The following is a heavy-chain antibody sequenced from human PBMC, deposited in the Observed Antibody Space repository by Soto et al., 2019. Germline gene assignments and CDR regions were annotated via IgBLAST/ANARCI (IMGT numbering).Heavy chain of an antibody. V-gene: IGHV3-23*01. CDR1: RFAFSSCT. Sequence: GGPLTLSCAASRFAFSSCTMSWVRQAPGKGLEWISAVSGSGGSTYYADSVKGRFTISRDNSKDTLYLQMNNLRAEDTAVYYCAKPPDYNWNDYWGQGT. CDR3: AKPPDYNWNDY. D-gene: IGHD1-20*01. CDR2: VSGSGGST. J-gene: IGHJ4*02.